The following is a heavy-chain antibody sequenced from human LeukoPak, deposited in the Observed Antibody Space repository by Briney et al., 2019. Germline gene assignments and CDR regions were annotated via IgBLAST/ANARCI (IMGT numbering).Heavy chain of an antibody. Sequence: GGSLRLSCAASGFTFSSYNMNWVRQAPGKGLEWVSYISSSGSTIYYADSVKGRFTISRDNAKNSLYLQMNSLRAEDTAVYYCARYSLQQLPPSYFDYWGQGTLVTVSS. D-gene: IGHD6-13*01. CDR1: GFTFSSYN. CDR2: ISSSGSTI. CDR3: ARYSLQQLPPSYFDY. J-gene: IGHJ4*02. V-gene: IGHV3-48*04.